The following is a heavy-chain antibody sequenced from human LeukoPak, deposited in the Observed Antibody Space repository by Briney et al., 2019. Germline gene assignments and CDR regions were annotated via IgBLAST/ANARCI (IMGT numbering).Heavy chain of an antibody. J-gene: IGHJ6*02. D-gene: IGHD1-1*01. Sequence: PSETLSLTCAVYGGSFSGYYWSWIRQPSGKGLEWIGEINHSGSTNYNPSLKSRVTISVDTSKNQFSLKLSSVTAADTAVYYCARGRYPGTVWGQGTTVTVSS. V-gene: IGHV4-34*01. CDR1: GGSFSGYY. CDR2: INHSGST. CDR3: ARGRYPGTV.